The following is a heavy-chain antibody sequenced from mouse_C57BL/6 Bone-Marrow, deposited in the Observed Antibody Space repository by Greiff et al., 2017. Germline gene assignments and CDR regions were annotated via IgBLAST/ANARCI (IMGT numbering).Heavy chain of an antibody. CDR3: ATNYYDCGGFAY. Sequence: EVHLVESGGGLVKPGASLKLSCAASGFTFSDYGMHWVRQAPEKGLEWVAYISSGSSSIYYADTVKGRSTLPRDNAKSTLFLQMTSLRSEDSAMYDCATNYYDCGGFAYWGQGTLVTVSA. CDR2: ISSGSSSI. J-gene: IGHJ3*01. V-gene: IGHV5-17*01. D-gene: IGHD2-4*01. CDR1: GFTFSDYG.